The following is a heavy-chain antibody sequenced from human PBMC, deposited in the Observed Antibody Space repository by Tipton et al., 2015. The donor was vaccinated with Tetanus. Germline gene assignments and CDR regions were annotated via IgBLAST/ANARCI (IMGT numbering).Heavy chain of an antibody. CDR3: AKDEGDCSGGSCYRLGVFDY. Sequence: SLRLSCAASGFTFSSYAMSWVRQAPGKGLEWVSAISGSGGSTYYADSVKGRFTISRDNSKNTLYLQMNSLRAEDTAVYYCAKDEGDCSGGSCYRLGVFDYWGQGTLVAVSS. CDR2: ISGSGGST. CDR1: GFTFSSYA. J-gene: IGHJ4*02. V-gene: IGHV3-23*01. D-gene: IGHD2-15*01.